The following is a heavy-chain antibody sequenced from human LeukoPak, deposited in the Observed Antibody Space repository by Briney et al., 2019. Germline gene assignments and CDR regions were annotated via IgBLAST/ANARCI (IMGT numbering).Heavy chain of an antibody. J-gene: IGHJ4*02. CDR1: GGTFSSYA. D-gene: IGHD1-26*01. CDR3: ARDYSGSYGTPFDY. V-gene: IGHV1-69*04. Sequence: ASVKVSCKASGGTFSSYAISWVRQAPGQGLEWMGRIIPILGIANYAQKFQGRVTITADKSTSTAYMELSSLRSEDTAVYYCARDYSGSYGTPFDYWGQGTLVTVSS. CDR2: IIPILGIA.